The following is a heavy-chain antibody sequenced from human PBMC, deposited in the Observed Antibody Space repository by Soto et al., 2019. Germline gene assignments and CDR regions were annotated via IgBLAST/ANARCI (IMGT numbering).Heavy chain of an antibody. Sequence: EVQLVESGGGLVKPGGSLRLSCAASGFTFSSYSMNWVRQAPGKGLEWVSSISSSSSYIYYAGSVKGRFTISRDNAKNSLYLQMNSLRAEDTAVYYCARGDYGDHSTFDYWGQGTLVTVSS. V-gene: IGHV3-21*01. CDR1: GFTFSSYS. D-gene: IGHD4-17*01. CDR3: ARGDYGDHSTFDY. J-gene: IGHJ4*02. CDR2: ISSSSSYI.